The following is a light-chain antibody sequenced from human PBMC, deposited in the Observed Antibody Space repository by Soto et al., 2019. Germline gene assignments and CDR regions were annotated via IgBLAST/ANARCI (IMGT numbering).Light chain of an antibody. CDR3: SSYTLTTTL. CDR2: EVS. V-gene: IGLV2-14*01. Sequence: QSALTHPASVSGSPGQSITISCTGGLGIYNYVSWYQQHPGRIHKLLIYEVSNRPSGIPDRFSGSKSGDTASLTISGLQTEDAADYYCSSYTLTTTLFGGGTKLTVL. J-gene: IGLJ2*01. CDR1: LGIYNY.